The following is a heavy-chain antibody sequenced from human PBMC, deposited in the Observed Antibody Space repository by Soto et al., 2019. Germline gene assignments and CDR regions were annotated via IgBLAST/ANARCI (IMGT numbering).Heavy chain of an antibody. CDR3: ARDQGVARPVFWFDP. D-gene: IGHD6-6*01. CDR1: GGSISSGGYY. Sequence: LSLTCTVSGGSISSGGYYWSWIRQHPGKGLEWIGYIYYSGSTYYNPSLKSRVTISVDTSKNQFSLKLSSVTAADTAVYYCARDQGVARPVFWFDPWGQGTLVTVSS. J-gene: IGHJ5*02. V-gene: IGHV4-31*03. CDR2: IYYSGST.